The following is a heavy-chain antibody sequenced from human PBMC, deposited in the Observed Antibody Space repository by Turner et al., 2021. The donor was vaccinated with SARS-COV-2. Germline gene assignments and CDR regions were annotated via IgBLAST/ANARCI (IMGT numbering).Heavy chain of an antibody. CDR2: ISYDGSNK. CDR1: GFTFSNYA. V-gene: IGHV3-30-3*01. Sequence: QVPLVESGGGVVKPGRSLRLSCAASGFTFSNYAMHWVRQAPGKGLEWLALISYDGSNKYYADSMKGRFTISRDNSKNTLYLQMNSLRAEDTAVYYCALSPGGYSSSWYYFDYWGQGTLVTVSS. J-gene: IGHJ4*02. CDR3: ALSPGGYSSSWYYFDY. D-gene: IGHD6-13*01.